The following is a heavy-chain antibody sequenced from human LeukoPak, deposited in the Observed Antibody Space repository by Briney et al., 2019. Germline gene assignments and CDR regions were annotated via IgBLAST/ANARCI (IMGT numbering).Heavy chain of an antibody. J-gene: IGHJ4*02. V-gene: IGHV3-74*01. Sequence: GGSLRLSCAASGCTVCSYWIHWVRQAPGKGLVWVSRINGDGTNRDYADSVRGRFAISRDNAKNTVYLQMNSLGGEDTAVYYCTRVSTGTSGGWEYWGQATLVTVSS. CDR1: GCTVCSYW. D-gene: IGHD1-1*01. CDR2: INGDGTNR. CDR3: TRVSTGTSGGWEY.